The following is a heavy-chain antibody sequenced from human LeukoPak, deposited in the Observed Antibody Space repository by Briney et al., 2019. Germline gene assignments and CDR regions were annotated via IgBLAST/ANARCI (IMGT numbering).Heavy chain of an antibody. V-gene: IGHV1-46*01. CDR1: GYTFTSYY. D-gene: IGHD6-6*01. CDR2: INPSGGST. J-gene: IGHJ5*02. CDR3: ARDLRGKQLVRYNWFDP. Sequence: ASVKVPCKASGYTFTSYYMHWVRQAPGQGLEWMGIINPSGGSTTYAQKFQGRVTMTRDTSTTTVYMELSSLRSEDTAVYYCARDLRGKQLVRYNWFDPWGQGTLVTVSS.